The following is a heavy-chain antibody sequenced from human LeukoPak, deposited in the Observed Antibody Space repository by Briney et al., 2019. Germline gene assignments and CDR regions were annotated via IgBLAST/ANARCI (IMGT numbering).Heavy chain of an antibody. CDR3: AKSKDGNIAASFDP. J-gene: IGHJ5*02. CDR1: GFTFRSYA. Sequence: QSGGSLRLSCAASGFTFRSYAMSWVRQAPGKGLESVTTISGSGGYTLYADSVKGRFTISRDNSKNTLYLQMNSLRAEDTAVYYCAKSKDGNIAASFDPWGQGTLVTVSS. D-gene: IGHD6-13*01. CDR2: ISGSGGYT. V-gene: IGHV3-23*01.